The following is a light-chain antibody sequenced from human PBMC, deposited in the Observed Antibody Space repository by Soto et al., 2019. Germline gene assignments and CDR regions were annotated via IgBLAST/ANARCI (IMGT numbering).Light chain of an antibody. V-gene: IGKV3-15*01. CDR3: QQYNNWPPWT. CDR1: QSVSSN. J-gene: IGKJ1*01. Sequence: EIVMTQSPATLSVSPGARATLSCRASQSVSSNLAWYQQKPGQAPRLLIYGASTRATGIPARFSGSGSGTEFTLTISRLQSEEFAGYYCQQYNNWPPWTFGQGTKVEIK. CDR2: GAS.